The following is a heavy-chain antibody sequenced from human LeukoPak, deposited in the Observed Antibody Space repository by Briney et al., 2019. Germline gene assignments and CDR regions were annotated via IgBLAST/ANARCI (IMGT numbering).Heavy chain of an antibody. V-gene: IGHV4-34*01. Sequence: SETLSLTCAVYGGSFSGYYWSWMRQSPGKGLEWIGEINHSGSTNYNPSLKSRVTISVDTSKNQFSLKLSSVTAADTAVYYCARGELNDSSGYYYDYWGQGTLVTVSS. CDR2: INHSGST. D-gene: IGHD3-22*01. CDR1: GGSFSGYY. CDR3: ARGELNDSSGYYYDY. J-gene: IGHJ4*02.